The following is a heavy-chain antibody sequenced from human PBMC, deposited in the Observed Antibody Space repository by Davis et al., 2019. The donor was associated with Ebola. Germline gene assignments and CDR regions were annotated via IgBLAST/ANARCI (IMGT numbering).Heavy chain of an antibody. CDR2: ISGSGGST. J-gene: IGHJ6*02. CDR3: AKGGYCSGGSCYSDYYYYGMDV. D-gene: IGHD2-15*01. Sequence: GGSLRLSCAASGFTFSNYAMSWVRQAPGKGLEWVSAISGSGGSTYYADSVKGRFTISRDNSKNTLYLQMNSLRAEDTAVYYCAKGGYCSGGSCYSDYYYYGMDVWGQGTTVTVSS. CDR1: GFTFSNYA. V-gene: IGHV3-23*01.